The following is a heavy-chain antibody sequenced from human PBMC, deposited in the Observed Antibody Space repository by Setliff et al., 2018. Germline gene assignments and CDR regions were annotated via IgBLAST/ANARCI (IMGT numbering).Heavy chain of an antibody. CDR2: IYYTGIT. J-gene: IGHJ6*03. CDR1: GDSINSYPYY. D-gene: IGHD3-10*01. CDR3: ARGVHGSGSYRLYYYYYMDV. Sequence: SETLSLTCTVSGDSINSYPYYWGWIRQPPGKGLEWIGNIYYTGITYYNPSLKSRVTISVDTSKNQFSLKLSSVTAADTAVYYCARGVHGSGSYRLYYYYYMDVWGKGTTVTVSS. V-gene: IGHV4-39*07.